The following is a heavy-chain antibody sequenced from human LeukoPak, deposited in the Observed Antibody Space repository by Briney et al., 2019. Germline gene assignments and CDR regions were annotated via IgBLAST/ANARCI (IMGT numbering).Heavy chain of an antibody. V-gene: IGHV4-59*12. CDR2: IYYSGST. CDR3: AKSNGYGLVDI. Sequence: ASETLSLTCTVSGGSISSYHWSWIRQPPGKGLECIGFIYYSGSTNYNPSLKSRVTISVDTSKNQFSLKLNSVTAADTAVYYCAKSNGYGLVDIWGQGTMVTVSS. J-gene: IGHJ3*02. D-gene: IGHD3-10*01. CDR1: GGSISSYH.